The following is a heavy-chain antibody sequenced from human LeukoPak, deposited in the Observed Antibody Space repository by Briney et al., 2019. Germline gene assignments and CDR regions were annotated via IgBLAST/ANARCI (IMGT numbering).Heavy chain of an antibody. CDR2: IYYSGST. D-gene: IGHD2-21*01. CDR1: GGSISSYY. CDR3: ARSCGGDCPFDY. J-gene: IGHJ4*02. V-gene: IGHV4-59*01. Sequence: PSETLSLTCTVSGGSISSYYWSWIRQPPGKGLEWIGYIYYSGSTNYNPPLKSRVTISVDTSKNQFSLKLSSVTAADTAVYYCARSCGGDCPFDYWGQGTLVTVSS.